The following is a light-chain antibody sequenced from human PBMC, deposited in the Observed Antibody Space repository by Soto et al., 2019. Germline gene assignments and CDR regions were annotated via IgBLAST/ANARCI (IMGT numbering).Light chain of an antibody. CDR3: ATWDSSLSAVI. V-gene: IGLV1-51*02. CDR2: ENT. Sequence: QSVLTQPPSVSAAPGQKVTISCSGSSSNIGNNYVSWYQQLPGTAPKLLIYENTKRPSGIPDRFSGSKSGTSATLGITGLQTGDEADYYCATWDSSLSAVIFGGGTKVTVL. J-gene: IGLJ2*01. CDR1: SSNIGNNY.